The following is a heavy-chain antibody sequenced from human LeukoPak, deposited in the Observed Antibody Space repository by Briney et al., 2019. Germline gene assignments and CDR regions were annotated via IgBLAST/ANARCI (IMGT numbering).Heavy chain of an antibody. CDR1: GFTFSSYW. D-gene: IGHD6-19*01. CDR3: AREGFPYSSGY. J-gene: IGHJ4*02. Sequence: PGGSLRLSCAASGFTFSSYWMRWVRQAPGKGLEWVANIKQDASEKNYVDSVKGRFTISRDNAKNSLYLQMNSLRAEDTGVYYCAREGFPYSSGYWGQGTLVTVSS. V-gene: IGHV3-7*01. CDR2: IKQDASEK.